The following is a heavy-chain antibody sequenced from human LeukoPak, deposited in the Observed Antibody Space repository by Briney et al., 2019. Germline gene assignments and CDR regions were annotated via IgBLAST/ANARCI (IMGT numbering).Heavy chain of an antibody. CDR2: IRSNGAST. CDR3: VKETLWFGELLWYYFDY. Sequence: GGSLRLSCSASGFTFSDYAMHWVRQAPGKGLEYVSAIRSNGASTYYADSMKGRFTISRDKSKNTLYLQMSSLRAEDTAVYYCVKETLWFGELLWYYFDYWGQGTLVTVSS. D-gene: IGHD3-10*01. CDR1: GFTFSDYA. V-gene: IGHV3-64D*09. J-gene: IGHJ4*02.